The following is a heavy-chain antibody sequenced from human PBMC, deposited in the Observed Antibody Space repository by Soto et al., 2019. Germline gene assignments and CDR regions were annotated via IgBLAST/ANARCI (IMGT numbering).Heavy chain of an antibody. CDR1: GGTFSTYA. Sequence: QVQLVQSGADVKKPGSSVTLSCTASGGTFSTYAITWVRQAPGQGLEWMGGIIPLFGTPNYAQGFQGRVTITAVESKSTAYMVLSRLRSEDTAVYYCARDGDDYGAVNYYNRFDFWGQGTLVTVSS. V-gene: IGHV1-69*01. J-gene: IGHJ4*02. CDR3: ARDGDDYGAVNYYNRFDF. CDR2: IIPLFGTP. D-gene: IGHD3-10*01.